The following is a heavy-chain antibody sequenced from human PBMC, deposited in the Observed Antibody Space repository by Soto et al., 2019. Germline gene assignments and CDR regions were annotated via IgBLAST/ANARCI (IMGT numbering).Heavy chain of an antibody. CDR2: IIPIFGTA. CDR3: ARDRSVTGTGGVFDY. D-gene: IGHD1-20*01. Sequence: GASVKVSCKASGGTFSSYAISWVRQAPGQGLEWMGGIIPIFGTANYAQKFQGRVTITADESTSTAYMELSSLRSEDTAVYYCARDRSVTGTGGVFDYWGQGTLVTVSS. CDR1: GGTFSSYA. J-gene: IGHJ4*02. V-gene: IGHV1-69*13.